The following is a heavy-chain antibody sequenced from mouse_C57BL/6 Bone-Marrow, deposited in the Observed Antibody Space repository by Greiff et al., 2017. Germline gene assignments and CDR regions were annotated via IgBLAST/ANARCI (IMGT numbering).Heavy chain of an antibody. J-gene: IGHJ4*01. Sequence: DVMLVESGGGLVQPKGSLKLSCAASGFSFTTYAMNWVRQAPGKGLDWVARIRSKSNNYATYYADSVKDRFTISRDDSESMLYLQMNNLKTEDTAMYYCVREGFICSMDYWGQGTSVTVPS. CDR3: VREGFICSMDY. CDR1: GFSFTTYA. D-gene: IGHD1-1*01. CDR2: IRSKSNNYAT. V-gene: IGHV10-1*01.